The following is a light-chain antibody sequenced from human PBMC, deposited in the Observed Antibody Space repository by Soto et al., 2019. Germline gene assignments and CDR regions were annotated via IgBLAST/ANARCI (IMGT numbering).Light chain of an antibody. J-gene: IGLJ2*01. CDR3: SSPAVSSTLV. CDR1: SSDIGGYNY. Sequence: QSVLTQPASVSGSPGQSITISCTGTSSDIGGYNYVSWYQQHPGKAPKLMIYDVSNRPSGVSNRFSGSKSGNTASLTISGIQAEDEADYYCSSPAVSSTLVFGGGTKLTVL. V-gene: IGLV2-14*01. CDR2: DVS.